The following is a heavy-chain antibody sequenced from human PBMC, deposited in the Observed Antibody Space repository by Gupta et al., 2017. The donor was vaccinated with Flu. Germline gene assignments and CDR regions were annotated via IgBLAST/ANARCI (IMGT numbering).Heavy chain of an antibody. CDR2: IYYSGTA. CDR3: ASGVDDSAFDF. V-gene: IGHV4-39*01. Sequence: WALIRQPPGQGLEWIATIYYSGTAYYNPSLRSRATMSLDTSRNQFFLKVRSMTTADTAVYYCASGVDDSAFDFWGQGPLVTVSS. J-gene: IGHJ4*02. D-gene: IGHD3-3*01.